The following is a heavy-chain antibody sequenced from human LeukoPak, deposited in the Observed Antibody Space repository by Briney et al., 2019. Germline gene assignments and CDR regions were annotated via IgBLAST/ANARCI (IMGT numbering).Heavy chain of an antibody. Sequence: SETLSLTCTVSGGSISSNSYYWVWIRQPPGKGLEWIGSIYYSGRTYYNPSLKSRLTISIDTFKNQFSLKLSSVTAADTAVYYCARHLRGSGGSYRPLDYWGQGTLVTVSS. CDR2: IYYSGRT. J-gene: IGHJ4*02. V-gene: IGHV4-39*01. CDR1: GGSISSNSYY. D-gene: IGHD1-26*01. CDR3: ARHLRGSGGSYRPLDY.